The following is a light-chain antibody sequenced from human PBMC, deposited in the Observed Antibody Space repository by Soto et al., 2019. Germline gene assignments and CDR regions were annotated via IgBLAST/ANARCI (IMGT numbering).Light chain of an antibody. J-gene: IGKJ5*01. Sequence: RVLTQSPSTLSVSAGQRFTLPCRASQSVGNKVAWYQQKPGQAPRLLXYDTSTRATGIPARFSGSGFGTEFTLTITSQQSEDFAIYHCQQYNTWRSITFGQGTRLEIK. CDR3: QQYNTWRSIT. CDR1: QSVGNK. V-gene: IGKV3-15*01. CDR2: DTS.